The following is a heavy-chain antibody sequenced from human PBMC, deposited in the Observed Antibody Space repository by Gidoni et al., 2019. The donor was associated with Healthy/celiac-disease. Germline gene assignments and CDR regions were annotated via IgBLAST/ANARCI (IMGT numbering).Heavy chain of an antibody. V-gene: IGHV3-30*18. CDR2: ISYDGSNK. Sequence: QVQLVESGGGVVQPGRSLRLSCAASGFTFSSYGMHWVRQAPGKGLEWVAVISYDGSNKYYADSVKGRFTISRDNSKNTLYLQMNSLRAEDTAVYYCAKGQIVVVVAATPDDYWGQGTLVTVSS. J-gene: IGHJ4*02. CDR3: AKGQIVVVVAATPDDY. CDR1: GFTFSSYG. D-gene: IGHD2-15*01.